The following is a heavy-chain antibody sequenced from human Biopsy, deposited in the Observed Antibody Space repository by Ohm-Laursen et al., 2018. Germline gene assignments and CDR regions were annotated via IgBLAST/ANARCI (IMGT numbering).Heavy chain of an antibody. J-gene: IGHJ6*02. Sequence: SLRLSCAASGFTFSVYAMHWVRQAPGKGLEWVAIIWYDGSSEYYADSVKGRFTISRDNSKNTVYLQMNSLRVEDTAVYYCARGPRVGSKGDGMDVWGQGTTVTVSS. CDR1: GFTFSVYA. D-gene: IGHD3-10*01. CDR3: ARGPRVGSKGDGMDV. CDR2: IWYDGSSE. V-gene: IGHV3-33*01.